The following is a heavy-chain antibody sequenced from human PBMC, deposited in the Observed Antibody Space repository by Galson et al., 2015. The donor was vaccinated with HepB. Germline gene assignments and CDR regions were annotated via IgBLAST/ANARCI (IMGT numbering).Heavy chain of an antibody. Sequence: SLRLSCAASGFTFSSYAMSWVRQAPGKGLEWVSAISGSGGSTYYADSVKGRFTISRDNSKNTLYLQMNSLRAEDTAVYYCAKVGLYYYDSSGPNWFDPWGQGTLVTVSS. CDR3: AKVGLYYYDSSGPNWFDP. D-gene: IGHD3-22*01. CDR2: ISGSGGST. J-gene: IGHJ5*02. CDR1: GFTFSSYA. V-gene: IGHV3-23*01.